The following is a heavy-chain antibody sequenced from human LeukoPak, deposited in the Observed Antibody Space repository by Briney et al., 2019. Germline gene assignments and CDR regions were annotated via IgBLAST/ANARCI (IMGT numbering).Heavy chain of an antibody. Sequence: PGGSLRLSCAASGFTFSSYGMHWVRQAPGKGLEWVAVIWYDGSNKYYADSVKGRFTISRDNSKNTLYLQMNSLRAEDTAVYYCARDALRWSQGFSFDYWGQGTLVTVSS. CDR2: IWYDGSNK. CDR3: ARDALRWSQGFSFDY. CDR1: GFTFSSYG. V-gene: IGHV3-33*01. J-gene: IGHJ4*02. D-gene: IGHD4-23*01.